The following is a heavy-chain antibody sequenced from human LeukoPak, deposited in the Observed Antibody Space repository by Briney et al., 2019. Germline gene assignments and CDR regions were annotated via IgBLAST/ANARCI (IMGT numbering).Heavy chain of an antibody. Sequence: GSSVKVSCKASGGTFSSYAISWVRQAPGQGLEWMGGIIPIFGTANYAQKFQGRVAITADESTSTAYMELSSLRSEDTAVYYCARDQLPCCSSTSCYRGFRYWGQGTLVTVSS. CDR2: IIPIFGTA. J-gene: IGHJ4*02. V-gene: IGHV1-69*01. CDR1: GGTFSSYA. D-gene: IGHD2-2*01. CDR3: ARDQLPCCSSTSCYRGFRY.